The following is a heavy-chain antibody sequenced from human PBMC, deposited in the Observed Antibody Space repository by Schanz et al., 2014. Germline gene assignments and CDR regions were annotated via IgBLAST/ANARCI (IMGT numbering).Heavy chain of an antibody. D-gene: IGHD3-10*01. CDR2: IKKDGSEN. V-gene: IGHV3-7*01. J-gene: IGHJ6*02. CDR1: GFIFSSYG. Sequence: EVQLVESGGGLVQPGGSLRLSCAASGFIFSSYGLHWVRQAPGKGLEWVANIKKDGSENYYADSVKGRFIISRDNAKSSQYLQMNSLRAEDTAVYYCARSGVDVWGQGTTVTVSS. CDR3: ARSGVDV.